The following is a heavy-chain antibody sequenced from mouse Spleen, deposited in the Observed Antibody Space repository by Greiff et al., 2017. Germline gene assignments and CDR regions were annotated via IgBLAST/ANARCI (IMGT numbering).Heavy chain of an antibody. J-gene: IGHJ3*01. D-gene: IGHD2-1*01. V-gene: IGHV1-50*01. CDR3: ARNYYGNYWFAY. Sequence: QVHVKQPGAELVKPGASVKLSCKASGYTFTSYWMQWVKQRPGQGLEWIGEIDPSDSYTNYNQKFKGKATLTVDTSSSTAYMQLSSLTSEDSAVYYCARNYYGNYWFAYWGQGTLVTVSA. CDR1: GYTFTSYW. CDR2: IDPSDSYT.